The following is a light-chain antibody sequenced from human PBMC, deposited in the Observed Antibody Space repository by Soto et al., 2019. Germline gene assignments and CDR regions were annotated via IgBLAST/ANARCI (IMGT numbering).Light chain of an antibody. CDR1: HNVLYSSDNNNY. V-gene: IGKV4-1*01. CDR2: WAS. CDR3: QQYYTTPFA. Sequence: DIVMTQSPDSLAVSLGERAPINCKASHNVLYSSDNNNYVAWFQQKPGQPPKLLIYWASTRESGVPDRFSGSGSGTDFTLSISSLQAEDVAVYFCQQYYTTPFAFGQGTKLEI. J-gene: IGKJ2*01.